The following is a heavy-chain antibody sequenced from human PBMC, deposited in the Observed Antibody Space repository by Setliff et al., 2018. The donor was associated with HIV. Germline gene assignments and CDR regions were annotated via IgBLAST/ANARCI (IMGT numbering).Heavy chain of an antibody. Sequence: SETLSLTCAVYGGSFSGYYWSWIRQPPGKGLEWIGEINHSGSTNYNPSLKSRVTISVDTSKNQFSLKLSSVTAADTAVYYCARGYSVKKEFDYWGQGTLVTVSS. V-gene: IGHV4-34*01. D-gene: IGHD4-4*01. CDR3: ARGYSVKKEFDY. CDR1: GGSFSGYY. CDR2: INHSGST. J-gene: IGHJ4*02.